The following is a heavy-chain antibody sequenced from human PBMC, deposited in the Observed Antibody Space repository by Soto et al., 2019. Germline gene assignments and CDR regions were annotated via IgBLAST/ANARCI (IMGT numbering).Heavy chain of an antibody. V-gene: IGHV3-30*18. J-gene: IGHJ6*02. CDR2: ISYDGSHE. Sequence: GGSLRLSCAASGFTFSSYGMHWVRQAPGKGLEWVAVISYDGSHEYYADSVKGRFTISRDNSKNTLYLQMNSLRVEDTAVYYCAKDRERGWNYSYKYYYGMDVWGQGTTVTVSS. CDR3: AKDRERGWNYSYKYYYGMDV. D-gene: IGHD5-18*01. CDR1: GFTFSSYG.